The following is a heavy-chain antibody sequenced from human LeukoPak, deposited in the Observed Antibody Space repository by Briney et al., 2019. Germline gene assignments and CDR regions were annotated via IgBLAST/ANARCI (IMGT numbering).Heavy chain of an antibody. D-gene: IGHD3-9*01. Sequence: GGSLRLSCAASGFTFSSYGMHWVRQAPGKGLEWVAVISYDGSNKYYADSVKGRFTISRDNSKNTLYLQMNSLRAEDTAVYYCAKPLDYDILTGYDYWGQGTLVTVSS. V-gene: IGHV3-30*18. CDR1: GFTFSSYG. CDR3: AKPLDYDILTGYDY. CDR2: ISYDGSNK. J-gene: IGHJ4*02.